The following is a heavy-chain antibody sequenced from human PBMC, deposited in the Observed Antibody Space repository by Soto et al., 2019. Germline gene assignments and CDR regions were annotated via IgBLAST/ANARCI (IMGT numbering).Heavy chain of an antibody. CDR1: GGSISSYD. CDR2: IYYSGST. Sequence: SETLSLPCTVSGGSISSYDWSWIRQPPWKGLEWIGYIYYSGSTNYNPSLKSRVTISVDTSKNQFSLKLSSVTAADTAVYYCARCKGPITMTALGAFDVWGQRTTVTV. J-gene: IGHJ3*01. CDR3: ARCKGPITMTALGAFDV. D-gene: IGHD3-3*01. V-gene: IGHV4-59*01.